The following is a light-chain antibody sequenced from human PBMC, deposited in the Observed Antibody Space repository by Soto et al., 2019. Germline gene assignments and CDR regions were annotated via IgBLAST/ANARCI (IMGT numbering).Light chain of an antibody. CDR1: QSVSSN. V-gene: IGKV3-15*01. CDR2: GAA. J-gene: IGKJ5*01. CDR3: QQYSSWPLT. Sequence: EIVMTQSPATLSVSPGERTTLSCRASQSVSSNLAWYQQKPGQAPRLLIHGAATRVTGIPARFSGSGSGTEFTLTIGSLQSEDSAVYFCQQYSSWPLTFGQGTRLEIK.